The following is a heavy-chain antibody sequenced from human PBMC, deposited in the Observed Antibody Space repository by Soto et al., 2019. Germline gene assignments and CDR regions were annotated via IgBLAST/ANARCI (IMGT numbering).Heavy chain of an antibody. CDR2: ISSSSSII. J-gene: IGHJ4*02. Sequence: EVQLVEPGGGLVQPGGSLRLSCEASGCTFSNYNMDWVRQAPGKGLEWVSYISSSSSIIYQADSVKRRFTISRDNAKTSLYLKMNSLRAEDTAVYYCARDNGYGGAVDCWGQGTLVTVSS. V-gene: IGHV3-48*01. CDR3: ARDNGYGGAVDC. CDR1: GCTFSNYN. D-gene: IGHD3-16*01.